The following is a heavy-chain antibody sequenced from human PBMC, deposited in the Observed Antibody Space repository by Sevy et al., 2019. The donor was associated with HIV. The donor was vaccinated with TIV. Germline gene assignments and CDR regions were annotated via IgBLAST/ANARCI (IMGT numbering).Heavy chain of an antibody. Sequence: GGSLRLSCAASGFTFNNYAMNWVRQAPGKGLEWVSTIFRDGSGTYYSDSVKGRFTISRDNSKNTLYLQMNSLRADDTAVYYCAGGSYDSSDSFDAFDIWGQGTMVTVSS. V-gene: IGHV3-23*01. CDR3: AGGSYDSSDSFDAFDI. J-gene: IGHJ3*02. CDR1: GFTFNNYA. CDR2: IFRDGSGT. D-gene: IGHD3-22*01.